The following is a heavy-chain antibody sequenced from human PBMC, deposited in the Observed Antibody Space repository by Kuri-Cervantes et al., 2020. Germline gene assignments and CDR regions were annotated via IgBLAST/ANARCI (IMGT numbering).Heavy chain of an antibody. D-gene: IGHD6-19*01. CDR3: ARGFSRGWYYFDY. J-gene: IGHJ4*02. CDR2: IYYSGST. CDR1: GGSISSYY. V-gene: IGHV4-59*01. Sequence: GSLRLSCTVSGGSISSYYWSWIRQPPGKGLEWIGYIYYSGSTNCNPSLKSRVTISVDTSENQFSLKLSSVTAADTAVYYCARGFSRGWYYFDYWGQGTLVTVSS.